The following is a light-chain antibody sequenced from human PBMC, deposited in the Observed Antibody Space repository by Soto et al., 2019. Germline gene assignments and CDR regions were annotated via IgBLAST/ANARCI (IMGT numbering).Light chain of an antibody. J-gene: IGKJ4*01. Sequence: EVVLTQSPATLSLSPGERATLSCRANQSVSSYLAWYQQKPGQAPRLLIYDASNRATGIPPRFSGSGSGTDFTLTLSSREPEDFAVYYCQQRSNWPRLTFGGGTKVEIK. CDR2: DAS. V-gene: IGKV3-11*01. CDR3: QQRSNWPRLT. CDR1: QSVSSY.